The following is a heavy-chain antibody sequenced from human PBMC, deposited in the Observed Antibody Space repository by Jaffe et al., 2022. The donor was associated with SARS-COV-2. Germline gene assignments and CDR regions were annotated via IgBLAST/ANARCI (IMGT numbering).Heavy chain of an antibody. CDR1: GGSISSYY. V-gene: IGHV4-59*01. D-gene: IGHD3-9*01. J-gene: IGHJ5*02. CDR3: ARGGKYYDILTGYNWFDP. CDR2: IYYSGST. Sequence: QVQLQESGPGLVKPSETLSLTCTVSGGSISSYYWSWIRQPPGKGLEWIGYIYYSGSTNYNPSLKSRVTISVDTSKNQFSLKLSSVTAADTAVYYCARGGKYYDILTGYNWFDPWGQGTLVTVSS.